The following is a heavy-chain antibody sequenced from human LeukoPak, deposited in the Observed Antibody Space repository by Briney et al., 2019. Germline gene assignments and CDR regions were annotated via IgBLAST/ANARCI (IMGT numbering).Heavy chain of an antibody. V-gene: IGHV1-18*04. CDR3: ARESGTTGTTFFDY. CDR2: ISAYNGNT. Sequence: ASVKVSCKASGYTFTGYYMHWVRQAPGQGLEWMGWISAYNGNTNYAQKLQGRVTMTTDTSTSTAYMELRSLRSDDTAVYYCARESGTTGTTFFDYWGQGTLVTVSS. D-gene: IGHD1-1*01. J-gene: IGHJ4*02. CDR1: GYTFTGYY.